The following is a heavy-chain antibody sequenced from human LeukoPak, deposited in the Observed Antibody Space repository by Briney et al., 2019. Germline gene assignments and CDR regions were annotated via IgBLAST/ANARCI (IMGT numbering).Heavy chain of an antibody. Sequence: GGSLRLSRLGSGFVFIDSATHWVRQAPGKGLEWVAVISNDGNNKYYAHSVKGRFTLSRDNSENTLYLQMNSLRADDMAVYYWARTRKITIFGLISEVGIDNWGQGTLVTVSS. J-gene: IGHJ4*02. V-gene: IGHV3-30-3*01. CDR1: GFVFIDSA. D-gene: IGHD3-3*01. CDR3: ARTRKITIFGLISEVGIDN. CDR2: ISNDGNNK.